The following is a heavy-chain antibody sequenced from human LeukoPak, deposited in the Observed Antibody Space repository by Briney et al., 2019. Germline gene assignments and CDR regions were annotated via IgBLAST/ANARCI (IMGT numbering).Heavy chain of an antibody. V-gene: IGHV3-11*04. CDR1: GFTFSNYY. CDR2: ISSSATNI. D-gene: IGHD5-18*01. Sequence: GGSLRLSCAASGFTFSNYYMSWIRQAPGKGLEWLSYISSSATNIQYADSVKGRFTISRANAKNTLYLQMNSLRAEDTAVYYCARINREPGYSSDYWGQGTLVTVSS. CDR3: ARINREPGYSSDY. J-gene: IGHJ4*02.